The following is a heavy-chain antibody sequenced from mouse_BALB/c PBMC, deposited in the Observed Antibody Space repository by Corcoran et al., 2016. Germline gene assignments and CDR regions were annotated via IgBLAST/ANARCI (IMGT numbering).Heavy chain of an antibody. D-gene: IGHD2-14*01. CDR2: ISYDGSN. J-gene: IGHJ2*01. Sequence: EVQHQESGPGLEKPSQSLTPTCSVTGYTITSGYYWNWIRQFPGNKLEWMGYISYDGSNNYNPSLKNRISITRDTSQNQFFLKLNSVTTEDTATYYCARERYAYFDYWGQGTTLTVSS. V-gene: IGHV3-6*02. CDR3: ARERYAYFDY. CDR1: GYTITSGYY.